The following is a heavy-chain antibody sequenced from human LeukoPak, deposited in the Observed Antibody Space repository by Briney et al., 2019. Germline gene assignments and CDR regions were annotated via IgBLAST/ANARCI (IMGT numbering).Heavy chain of an antibody. CDR3: ARTDIVVVPAARPNWFDP. D-gene: IGHD2-2*02. V-gene: IGHV4-39*01. CDR1: GGSISSSSYY. Sequence: SETLSLTCTVSGGSISSSSYYWGWIRQPPGKGLEWMGSIYYSGSTYYNPSLKSRVTISVDTSKDQFSLKLSSVTAADTAVYYCARTDIVVVPAARPNWFDPWGQGTLVTVSS. CDR2: IYYSGST. J-gene: IGHJ5*02.